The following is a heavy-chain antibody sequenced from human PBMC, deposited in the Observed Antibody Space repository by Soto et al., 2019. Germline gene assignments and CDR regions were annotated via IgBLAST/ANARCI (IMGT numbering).Heavy chain of an antibody. J-gene: IGHJ4*02. D-gene: IGHD3-16*02. CDR3: ARVIPPLAY. Sequence: QVQLVQSGAEVKKPGASVKVSCKASGYTFTSYGISWVRQAPGQGLEWMGWISAYNGNTNYAQKLQGRVTMTTDTTTSTDNMDLRSLRSAGTAVYYCARVIPPLAYWGQGTLVTVSS. CDR2: ISAYNGNT. V-gene: IGHV1-18*01. CDR1: GYTFTSYG.